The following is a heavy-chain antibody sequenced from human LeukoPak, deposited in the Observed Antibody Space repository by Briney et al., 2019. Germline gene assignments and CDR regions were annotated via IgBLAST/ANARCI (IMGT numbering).Heavy chain of an antibody. CDR1: GVSISISNSY. V-gene: IGHV4-39*01. CDR2: IYYSGNT. D-gene: IGHD3/OR15-3a*01. J-gene: IGHJ4*02. CDR3: ARQTGSGLFILP. Sequence: PSETLSLTCTVSGVSISISNSYWAWIRQPPGKGLEWIVSIYYSGNTYYNASLKSQVSISIDTSKNQFSLRLTSVTAADTAVYYCARQTGSGLFILPGGQGTLVTVSS.